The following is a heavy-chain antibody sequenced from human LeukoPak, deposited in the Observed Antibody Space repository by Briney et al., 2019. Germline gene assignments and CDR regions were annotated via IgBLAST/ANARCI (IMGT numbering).Heavy chain of an antibody. Sequence: GASVKVSCMTSVYPFANLLFSWVRQPGARGLEWVGWISGDKGPTYYAPKLQDRVTMTTDSSTSTAYLELRNLRSDDTAVYYCARGGYSDYWGQGTLVTVSS. CDR1: VYPFANLL. CDR3: ARGGYSDY. V-gene: IGHV1-18*01. CDR2: ISGDKGPT. D-gene: IGHD2-15*01. J-gene: IGHJ4*02.